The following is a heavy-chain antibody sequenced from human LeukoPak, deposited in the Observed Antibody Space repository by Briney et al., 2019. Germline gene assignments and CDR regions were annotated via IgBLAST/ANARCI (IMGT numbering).Heavy chain of an antibody. J-gene: IGHJ4*02. Sequence: GGSLRLSCAASGFTFSSYAMSWVRQAPGKGLEWVSAISGSGGSTYYADSVKGRFTISRDNSKNTQYLQMNSLRAEDTAVYYCAKDQGIAAAGTDGPDYWGQGTLVTVSS. CDR2: ISGSGGST. CDR3: AKDQGIAAAGTDGPDY. V-gene: IGHV3-23*01. D-gene: IGHD6-13*01. CDR1: GFTFSSYA.